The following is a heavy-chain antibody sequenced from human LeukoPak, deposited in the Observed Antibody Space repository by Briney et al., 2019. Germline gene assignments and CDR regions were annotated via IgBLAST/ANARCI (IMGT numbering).Heavy chain of an antibody. Sequence: PGGSLRLSCAASGFTFSSYWMHWVRQAPGKGLVWVSRINSDGSSTSYADSVKGRFTISRDNAKNTLYLQMNSLRAEDTAVYYCARVEGGAPAGGRYWGQGTLVTVSS. CDR1: GFTFSSYW. J-gene: IGHJ4*02. CDR3: ARVEGGAPAGGRY. CDR2: INSDGSST. D-gene: IGHD2-15*01. V-gene: IGHV3-74*01.